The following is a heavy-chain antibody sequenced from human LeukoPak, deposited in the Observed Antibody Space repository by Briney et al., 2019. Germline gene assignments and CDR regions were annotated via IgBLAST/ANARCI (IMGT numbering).Heavy chain of an antibody. CDR3: AKDGGSSSGWDVDY. CDR1: GFTFSSYG. D-gene: IGHD6-19*01. Sequence: PGGSLRLSCAASGFTFSSYGIHWVRQAPGKGLEWVAFIRYDGSNKYYTDSVKGRFTISRDNSKNTLYLQMNSLRAEDTAVYYCAKDGGSSSGWDVDYWGQGTLVTVSS. J-gene: IGHJ4*02. V-gene: IGHV3-30*02. CDR2: IRYDGSNK.